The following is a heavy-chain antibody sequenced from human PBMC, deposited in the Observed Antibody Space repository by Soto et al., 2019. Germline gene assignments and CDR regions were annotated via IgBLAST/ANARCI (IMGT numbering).Heavy chain of an antibody. Sequence: ASVKVSCKASGYTFTGYYMHWVRQAPGQGLEWMGWINPNSGGTNYAQKFQGWVTMTRDTSISTAYMELSRLRSDDTAVYYCARDRGITGTTGGDAFDIWGQGTMVTVSS. CDR1: GYTFTGYY. V-gene: IGHV1-2*04. CDR3: ARDRGITGTTGGDAFDI. J-gene: IGHJ3*02. D-gene: IGHD1-7*01. CDR2: INPNSGGT.